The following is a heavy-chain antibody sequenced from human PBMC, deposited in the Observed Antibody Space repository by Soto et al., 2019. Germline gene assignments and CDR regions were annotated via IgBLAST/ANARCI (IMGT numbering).Heavy chain of an antibody. J-gene: IGHJ4*02. CDR1: GYTITTYF. D-gene: IGHD1-7*01. V-gene: IGHV1-46*01. CDR3: ETSLQLRKGWAFDY. Sequence: QVQLVQSGAEVKKPGASVKVSCKASGYTITTYFMQWVRQAPGQGLEWVGIINPNDGTTSYAQKLQGRVTMTRDTSTNTVYMDLSSLRSEDTAVYYCETSLQLRKGWAFDYWGQGTLVTVSS. CDR2: INPNDGTT.